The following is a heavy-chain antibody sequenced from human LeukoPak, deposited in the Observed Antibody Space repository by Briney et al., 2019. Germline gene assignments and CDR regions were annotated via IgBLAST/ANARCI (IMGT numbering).Heavy chain of an antibody. J-gene: IGHJ4*02. Sequence: SETLSLTCNVSGASMSSNYWSWIRQHPGKGLEWIGYIYYSGNTYNNPSLKSRISISVDTSKNQFSLKLSSVTAADTAVYYCARVSCSGGSCYLDYWGQGTLVTVSS. CDR3: ARVSCSGGSCYLDY. CDR2: IYYSGNT. V-gene: IGHV4-59*06. CDR1: GASMSSNY. D-gene: IGHD2-15*01.